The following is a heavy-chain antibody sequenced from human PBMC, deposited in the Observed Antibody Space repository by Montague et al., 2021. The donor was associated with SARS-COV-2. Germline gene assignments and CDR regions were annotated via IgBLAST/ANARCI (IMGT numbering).Heavy chain of an antibody. J-gene: IGHJ4*02. CDR1: GGSLSGYY. Sequence: SETLSLTCAVYGGSLSGYYWTWIRQSPGRGLEWIAEINHSGSTNYNWSLKSRVSISVDTSKNQFSLSLSSVTVADTAVYYCARWDPQIMTLVGLRGKSASDFWGQGTLVTVSS. CDR3: ARWDPQIMTLVGLRGKSASDF. CDR2: INHSGST. D-gene: IGHD3-16*01. V-gene: IGHV4-34*01.